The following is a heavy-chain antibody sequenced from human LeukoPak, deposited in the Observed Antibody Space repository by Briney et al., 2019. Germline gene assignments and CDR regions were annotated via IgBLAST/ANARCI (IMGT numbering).Heavy chain of an antibody. V-gene: IGHV1-69*13. CDR2: IIPIFGTA. Sequence: GASVNVSCKASGYTFTSYGISWVRQAPGQGLEWMGGIIPIFGTANYAQKFQGRVTITADESTSTAYMELSSLRSEDTAVYYCARDQREGYSSGWYGYTRWGQGTLVTVSS. CDR1: GYTFTSYG. CDR3: ARDQREGYSSGWYGYTR. J-gene: IGHJ4*02. D-gene: IGHD6-19*01.